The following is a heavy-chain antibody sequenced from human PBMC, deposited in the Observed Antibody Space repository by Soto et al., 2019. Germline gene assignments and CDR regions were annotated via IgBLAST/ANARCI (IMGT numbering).Heavy chain of an antibody. J-gene: IGHJ4*02. CDR1: GGSISRGGYY. V-gene: IGHV4-31*03. Sequence: SETLSLTCTVSGGSISRGGYYWSWIRQHPGKGLEWIGYIYYSGSTYYNPSLKSRVTISVDTSKNQFSLKLSSVTAADTAVYYCARALRYFDWLPGYFDYWGQGTLVTVSS. CDR3: ARALRYFDWLPGYFDY. D-gene: IGHD3-9*01. CDR2: IYYSGST.